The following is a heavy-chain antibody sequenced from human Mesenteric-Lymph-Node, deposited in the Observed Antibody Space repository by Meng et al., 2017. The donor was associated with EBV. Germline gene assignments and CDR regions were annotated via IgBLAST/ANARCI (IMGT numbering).Heavy chain of an antibody. J-gene: IGHJ4*02. CDR2: IYYSGST. CDR3: AREYYYGSGKNY. V-gene: IGHV4-61*01. Sequence: QVQLQESGPGLVKPSETLSLTCTVSGGSVSSGSYYWSWIRQPPGKGLEWIGYIYYSGSTNYNPSLKSRVTISVDTSKNQFSLKLSSVTAADTAVYYCAREYYYGSGKNYWGQGTLVTVSS. CDR1: GGSVSSGSYY. D-gene: IGHD3-10*01.